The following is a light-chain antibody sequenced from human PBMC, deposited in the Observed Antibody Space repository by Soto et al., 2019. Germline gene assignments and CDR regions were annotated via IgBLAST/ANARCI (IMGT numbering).Light chain of an antibody. CDR2: DAS. CDR1: QSVSSY. Sequence: EIVLTQSPATLSLSPGERATLSCRASQSVSSYLAWYQQKPGQAPRLLIYDASNRATGIPARFSGGGSGTDFTLTISSLEPEDFAVYYCQRHGATFGQGTKVDIK. J-gene: IGKJ1*01. V-gene: IGKV3-11*01. CDR3: QRHGAT.